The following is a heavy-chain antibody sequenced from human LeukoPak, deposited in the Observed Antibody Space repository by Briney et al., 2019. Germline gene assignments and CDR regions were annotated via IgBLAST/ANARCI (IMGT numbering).Heavy chain of an antibody. Sequence: GGSLRLSCAASGFTFSNALMSWVHQAPGKGLEWVGRIKSKTDGGTTDYAAPVKGRFTISRDDSKNTLYLQMNSLKTEDTAVYYCTTDSGSTIFGVPYYYYYMDVWGKGTTVTVSS. CDR1: GFTFSNAL. D-gene: IGHD3-3*01. V-gene: IGHV3-15*01. CDR3: TTDSGSTIFGVPYYYYYMDV. CDR2: IKSKTDGGTT. J-gene: IGHJ6*03.